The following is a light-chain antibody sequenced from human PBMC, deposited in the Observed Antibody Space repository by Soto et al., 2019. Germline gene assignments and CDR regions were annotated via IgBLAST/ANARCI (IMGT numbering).Light chain of an antibody. Sequence: EIVMTQSPDTLSVSPGERATLSCRASQSVSGNLAWYQQKPGQAPRLLINGASSRATGIPDRFSGSGSGTDFTLTISRLEPEDFAVYYCQQYGSSPETFGQGTKEDIK. CDR3: QQYGSSPET. J-gene: IGKJ1*01. V-gene: IGKV3-20*01. CDR2: GAS. CDR1: QSVSGN.